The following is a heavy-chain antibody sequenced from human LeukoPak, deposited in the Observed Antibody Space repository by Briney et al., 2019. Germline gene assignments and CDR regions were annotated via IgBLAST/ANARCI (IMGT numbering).Heavy chain of an antibody. V-gene: IGHV4-34*01. CDR1: GGSFSGHY. Sequence: SETLSLTCAVYGGSFSGHYWSWIRQSPGKGLEWIGEINHSGSTNYNPSLKGRVTISVDTSKNQFSLKLSSVTAADTAVYYCARRRQYDSSLFWNFDLWGRGTLVTVSS. D-gene: IGHD6-6*01. J-gene: IGHJ2*01. CDR3: ARRRQYDSSLFWNFDL. CDR2: INHSGST.